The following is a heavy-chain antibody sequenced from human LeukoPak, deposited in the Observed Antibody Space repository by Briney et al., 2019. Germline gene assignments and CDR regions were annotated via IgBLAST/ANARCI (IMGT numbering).Heavy chain of an antibody. V-gene: IGHV3-53*01. CDR3: ARRAGAYSHPYDY. CDR2: IYSDNT. CDR1: GFTVSSNS. D-gene: IGHD4/OR15-4a*01. J-gene: IGHJ4*02. Sequence: GGSLRLSCTVSGFTVSSNSMSWVRQAPGKGLEWVSFIYSDNTHYSDSVKGRFTISRDNSKNTLYLQMNSLRAEDTAVYYYARRAGAYSHPYDYWGQGTLVTVSS.